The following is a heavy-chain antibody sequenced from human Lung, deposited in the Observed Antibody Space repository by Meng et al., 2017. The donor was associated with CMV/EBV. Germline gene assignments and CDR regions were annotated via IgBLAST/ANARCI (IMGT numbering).Heavy chain of an antibody. CDR1: GYTFTSYD. J-gene: IGHJ4*02. D-gene: IGHD4-23*01. CDR3: ARDYGGNSAFGGY. CDR2: MNPNSGNT. Sequence: ASXXVSXKASGYTFTSYDINWVRQATGQGLEWMGWMNPNSGNTGYAQKFQGRVTITRNTSISTAYMELSSLRSEDTAVYYCARDYGGNSAFGGYWGQGTLVTFSS. V-gene: IGHV1-8*03.